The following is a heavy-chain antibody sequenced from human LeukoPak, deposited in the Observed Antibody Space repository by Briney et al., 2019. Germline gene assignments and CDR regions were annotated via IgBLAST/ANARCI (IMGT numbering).Heavy chain of an antibody. CDR3: ARASFVVIVGPDY. J-gene: IGHJ4*02. CDR1: GFIFKNYA. D-gene: IGHD2-15*01. V-gene: IGHV3-23*01. CDR2: ITSSGGST. Sequence: GGSLRLSCAASGFIFKNYAMNWVRQAPGKGLEWVSAITSSGGSTYYADSVKGRFTISRDNSKNTLYLQMNSLRAEDTAVYYCARASFVVIVGPDYWGQGTRVTVSS.